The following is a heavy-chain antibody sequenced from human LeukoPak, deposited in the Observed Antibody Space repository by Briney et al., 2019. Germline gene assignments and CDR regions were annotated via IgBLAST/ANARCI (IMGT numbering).Heavy chain of an antibody. CDR2: IYYSGST. CDR3: ARLIYDFWSGYYPFDY. D-gene: IGHD3-3*01. J-gene: IGHJ4*02. CDR1: GGSISSYY. Sequence: PSETLSLTCTVSGGSISSYYWSWIRQPPGKGLEWIGYIYYSGSTYYNPSLKSRVTISVDTSKNQFSLKLSSVTAADTAVYYCARLIYDFWSGYYPFDYWGQGTLVTVSS. V-gene: IGHV4-59*04.